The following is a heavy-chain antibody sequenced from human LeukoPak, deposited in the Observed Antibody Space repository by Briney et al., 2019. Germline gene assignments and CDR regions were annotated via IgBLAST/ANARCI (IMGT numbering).Heavy chain of an antibody. CDR2: ISYDGSNK. CDR1: GFTFSSYA. V-gene: IGHV3-30-3*01. D-gene: IGHD3-10*01. CDR3: ARVLLPDYYYGMDV. Sequence: GGSLRLSCAASGFTFSSYAMHWVRQAPGKGLEWVAVISYDGSNKYYADSVKGRFTISRDNSKNTLYLQMNSLRAEDTAVYYCARVLLPDYYYGMDVWGQGTTVTVSS. J-gene: IGHJ6*02.